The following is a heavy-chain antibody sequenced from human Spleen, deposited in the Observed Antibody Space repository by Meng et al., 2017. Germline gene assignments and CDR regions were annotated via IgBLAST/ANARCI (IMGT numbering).Heavy chain of an antibody. V-gene: IGHV4-4*02. CDR1: GGSISTTKW. D-gene: IGHD6-19*01. CDR2: IYHSGST. CDR3: ASYNSGWPQFDS. Sequence: QGRLQESGPGLLKPSGTLSLTCAVSGGSISTTKWWNWVRQTPGKGLEWVGEIYHSGSTNYNPSLKSRVTMSVDKSKNQFSLKLTSVTAADTAVYYCASYNSGWPQFDSWGQGILVTVSS. J-gene: IGHJ4*02.